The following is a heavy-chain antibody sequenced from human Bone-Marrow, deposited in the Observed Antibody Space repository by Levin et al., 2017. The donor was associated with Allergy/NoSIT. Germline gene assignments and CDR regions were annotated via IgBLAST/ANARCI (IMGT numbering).Heavy chain of an antibody. CDR3: ARDWGGCRAGSCYFHF. J-gene: IGHJ4*02. CDR1: GGSISSNDYY. V-gene: IGHV4-30-4*01. CDR2: IYYTGST. D-gene: IGHD2-15*01. Sequence: SETLSLTCTVSGGSISSNDYYWSWVRQPPGKGLEWIGYIYYTGSTYYNPSLKSRVTISVDTSKNQFSLNLSSVTAADTAVYYCARDWGGCRAGSCYFHFWGQGTLVTVSS.